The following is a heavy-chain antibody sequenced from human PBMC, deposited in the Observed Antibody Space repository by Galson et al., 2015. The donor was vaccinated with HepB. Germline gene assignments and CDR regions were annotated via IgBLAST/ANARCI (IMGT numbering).Heavy chain of an antibody. CDR1: GDSVSSNTVG. Sequence: CAISGDSVSSNTVGWNWIRQSPSRGLEWLGRTYYRSKWSNDYAVSVKSRITINPDTSKNQFSLQLNSVTPEDTAVYYCAKSIHLGRGFDSWGQGTLVTVS. CDR3: AKSIHLGRGFDS. CDR2: TYYRSKWSN. V-gene: IGHV6-1*01. D-gene: IGHD7-27*01. J-gene: IGHJ4*02.